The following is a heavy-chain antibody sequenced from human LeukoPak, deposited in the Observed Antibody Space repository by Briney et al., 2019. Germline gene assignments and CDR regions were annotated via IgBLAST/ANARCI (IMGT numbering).Heavy chain of an antibody. CDR3: ARVNYDILTGYHYYFDY. D-gene: IGHD3-9*01. V-gene: IGHV3-30-3*01. CDR2: ISYDGSNK. Sequence: PGGSLRLSCAASGFTFSSYAMRWVRQAPGKGLEWVAVISYDGSNKYYADSVKGRFTISRDNSKNTLYLQMNSLRAEDTAVYYCARVNYDILTGYHYYFDYWGQGTLVTVSS. J-gene: IGHJ4*02. CDR1: GFTFSSYA.